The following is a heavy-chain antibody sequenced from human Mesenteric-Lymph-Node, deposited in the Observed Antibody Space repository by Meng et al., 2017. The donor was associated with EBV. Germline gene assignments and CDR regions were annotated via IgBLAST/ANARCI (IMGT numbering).Heavy chain of an antibody. D-gene: IGHD2-21*02. CDR2: IYYDGTT. V-gene: IGHV4-30-4*01. J-gene: IGHJ4*02. Sequence: GQLQESGPGLVKPSPTLSLTCAVSGGSISRGGSYWSWIRQPPGKGLEWVGYIYYDGTTYYNPSLKSRGTISLDTSKNHFSLKLTSVTAADTAVYYCARGVGGGYDYYLDYWGQGSLVTVSS. CDR3: ARGVGGGYDYYLDY. CDR1: GGSISRGGSY.